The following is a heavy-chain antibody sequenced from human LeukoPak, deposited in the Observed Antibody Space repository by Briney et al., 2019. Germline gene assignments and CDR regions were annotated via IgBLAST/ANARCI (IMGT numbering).Heavy chain of an antibody. J-gene: IGHJ5*02. CDR1: GGTFSSYA. V-gene: IGHV1-69*05. Sequence: GSSVKVSCKASGGTFSSYAISWVRQAPGQGLEWMGGIIPIFGTANYAQKFQGRVTITTDESTSTAYMELSSLRSEDTAVYYCARDGGYCSSTSCYTPMPYNWFDPWGQGALVTVSS. CDR2: IIPIFGTA. D-gene: IGHD2-2*02. CDR3: ARDGGYCSSTSCYTPMPYNWFDP.